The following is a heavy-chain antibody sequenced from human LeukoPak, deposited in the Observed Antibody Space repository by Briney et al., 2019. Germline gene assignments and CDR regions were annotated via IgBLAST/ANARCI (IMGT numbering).Heavy chain of an antibody. CDR1: GYTFTGYY. CDR2: INPNSGGT. D-gene: IGHD6-19*01. Sequence: ASVKVSCKASGYTFTGYYMHWVRQAPGQGLEWMGWINPNSGGTNYAQKFQGRVTMTRDTSVSTAYMELGRLRPDDTAVYYCARSAQWLVHDAADYWGQGTLVTVSS. V-gene: IGHV1-2*02. CDR3: ARSAQWLVHDAADY. J-gene: IGHJ4*02.